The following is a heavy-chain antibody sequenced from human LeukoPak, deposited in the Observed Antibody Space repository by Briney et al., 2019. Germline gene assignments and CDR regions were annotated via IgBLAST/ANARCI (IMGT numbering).Heavy chain of an antibody. V-gene: IGHV3-33*06. D-gene: IGHD3-22*01. CDR3: AKDLDPYDSSGYYWD. CDR1: GFTLSIYG. CDR2: IWYDGSNK. J-gene: IGHJ4*02. Sequence: PGGSLRLSCAASGFTLSIYGLHWVRQAPGKGLEWVAVIWYDGSNKYYADSVKGRFTISRDNSKNTLYLQMNSLSAEDTAVYYCAKDLDPYDSSGYYWDWGQGTLVTVSS.